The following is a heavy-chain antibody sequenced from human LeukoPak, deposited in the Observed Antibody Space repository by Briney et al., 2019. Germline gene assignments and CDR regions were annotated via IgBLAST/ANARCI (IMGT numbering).Heavy chain of an antibody. Sequence: SETLSLXCTVSGGSISSHYWSWIQRPAGKGLESIGRMYISGSINYNPSLKSRVTMSIDTSKNQFSLKLRSVTAADTAVYYCTRDSVGADYWGQGTLVTVSS. V-gene: IGHV4-4*07. CDR3: TRDSVGADY. CDR1: GGSISSHY. D-gene: IGHD1-26*01. J-gene: IGHJ4*02. CDR2: MYISGSI.